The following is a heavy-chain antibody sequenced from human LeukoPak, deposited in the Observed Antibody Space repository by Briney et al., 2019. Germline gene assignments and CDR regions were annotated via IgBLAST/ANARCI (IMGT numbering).Heavy chain of an antibody. CDR3: AREHYYDSSGYYFGGFDY. D-gene: IGHD3-22*01. Sequence: SETLSLTCTVPGGSINNFFWNWVRQSPGKGLEWIGYVDHSGNTKYNPSLWGRVTISVDTSKNQFSLKLSSVTAADTAVYYCAREHYYDSSGYYFGGFDYWGQGTLVTVSS. V-gene: IGHV4-59*12. CDR2: VDHSGNT. CDR1: GGSINNFF. J-gene: IGHJ4*02.